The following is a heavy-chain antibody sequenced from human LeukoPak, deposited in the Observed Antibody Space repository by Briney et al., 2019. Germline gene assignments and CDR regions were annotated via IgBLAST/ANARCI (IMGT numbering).Heavy chain of an antibody. V-gene: IGHV3-33*01. Sequence: GGSLRLSCAASGCTFSSYGMHWVRQAPGKGLEWVAVMWFDGSNIYYADSVKGRFTISRDNSKNTLYLQMNSLRAEDTAVYYCARDYSSSWLRFFDYWGQGTLVTVSS. J-gene: IGHJ4*02. D-gene: IGHD6-6*01. CDR1: GCTFSSYG. CDR3: ARDYSSSWLRFFDY. CDR2: MWFDGSNI.